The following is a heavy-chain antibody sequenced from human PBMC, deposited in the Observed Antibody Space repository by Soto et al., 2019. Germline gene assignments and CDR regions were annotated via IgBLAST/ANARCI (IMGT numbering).Heavy chain of an antibody. V-gene: IGHV4-31*03. CDR2: IYYSGST. Sequence: SETLSLTCTVSGGSISSGGYYWSWIRQHPGKGLEWIGYIYYSGSTYYNPSLKSRVTISVDTSKNQFSLKLSSVTAADTAVYYCARGYSSSWNWFDPWGQGTLVTVSS. D-gene: IGHD6-13*01. CDR1: GGSISSGGYY. J-gene: IGHJ5*02. CDR3: ARGYSSSWNWFDP.